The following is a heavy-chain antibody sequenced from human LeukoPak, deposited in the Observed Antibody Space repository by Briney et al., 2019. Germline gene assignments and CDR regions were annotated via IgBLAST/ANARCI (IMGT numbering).Heavy chain of an antibody. CDR1: GGSFSGYY. V-gene: IGHV4-34*01. D-gene: IGHD3-22*01. CDR2: INHSGSP. CDR3: ARGLRYYDSSGYYL. J-gene: IGHJ5*02. Sequence: PSETLSLTCAVYGGSFSGYYWSWIRQPPGKGLEWIGEINHSGSPNYNPSLKSRVTISVDTSKNQFSLKLSSVTAADTAVYYCARGLRYYDSSGYYLWGQGTLVTVSS.